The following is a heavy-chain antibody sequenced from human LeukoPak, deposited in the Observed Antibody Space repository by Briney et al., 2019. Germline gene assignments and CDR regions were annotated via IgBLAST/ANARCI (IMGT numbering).Heavy chain of an antibody. Sequence: GGSLRLSCAASGFTFSDYYMSWIRQAPGKGLEWVSFISSSSSSNTKYADSVKGRFTISRDNAKNSLYLQMNSLRAEDAAVYYCARSVDSWSRMDVWGQGTRVTVSS. J-gene: IGHJ6*02. CDR1: GFTFSDYY. V-gene: IGHV3-11*03. D-gene: IGHD4-11*01. CDR3: ARSVDSWSRMDV. CDR2: ISSSSSSNT.